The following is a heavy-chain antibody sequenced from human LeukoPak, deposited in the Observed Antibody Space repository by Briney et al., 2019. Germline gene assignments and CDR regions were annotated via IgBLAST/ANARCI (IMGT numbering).Heavy chain of an antibody. J-gene: IGHJ4*02. CDR1: GGSVSGSY. Sequence: SETLSLTCTVSGGSVSGSYWSWIRQPAGKGLEWIGRIYIYGVTNYNPSLKSRVTMSVDTSKNQFSLQLTHVTAADTAVYYCARDVVGAPEDYWGQGILVTVSS. CDR2: IYIYGVT. V-gene: IGHV4-4*07. D-gene: IGHD2-15*01. CDR3: ARDVVGAPEDY.